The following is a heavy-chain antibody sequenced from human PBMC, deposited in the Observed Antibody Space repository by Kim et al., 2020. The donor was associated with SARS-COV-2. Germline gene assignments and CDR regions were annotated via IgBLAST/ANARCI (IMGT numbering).Heavy chain of an antibody. V-gene: IGHV3-15*01. Sequence: GGSLRLSCVASGFTFSNARMSWVRQAPGKGLEWVGRIKSKTDGGTTDYAAPVKGRFTISRDDSKNTLHLQMNSLKTEDTAVYYCTTARYDYSDSNDFWGQGTLVTVSS. CDR2: IKSKTDGGTT. CDR1: GFTFSNAR. CDR3: TTARYDYSDSNDF. J-gene: IGHJ4*02. D-gene: IGHD4-17*01.